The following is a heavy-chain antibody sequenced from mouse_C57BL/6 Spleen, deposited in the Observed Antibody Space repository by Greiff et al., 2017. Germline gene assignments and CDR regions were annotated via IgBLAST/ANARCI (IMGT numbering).Heavy chain of an antibody. CDR3: ARTPCYGSSYDWYFDV. CDR2: INPNNGGT. Sequence: VQLQQSGPELVKPGASVKISCKASGYTFTDYYMNWVKQSHGKSLEWIGDINPNNGGTSYNQKFKGKATLTVDKSSSTAYMELRSLTSEDSAVYYCARTPCYGSSYDWYFDVWGTGTTVTVSS. CDR1: GYTFTDYY. D-gene: IGHD1-1*01. V-gene: IGHV1-26*01. J-gene: IGHJ1*03.